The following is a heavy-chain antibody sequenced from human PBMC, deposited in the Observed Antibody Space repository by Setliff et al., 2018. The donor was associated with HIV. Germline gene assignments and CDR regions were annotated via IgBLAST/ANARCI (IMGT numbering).Heavy chain of an antibody. D-gene: IGHD1-26*01. CDR3: ARDRYSGSSTDY. CDR1: GFTFSSYS. V-gene: IGHV3-21*01. Sequence: ETLSLSCAASGFTFSSYSMNWVRQAPGKGLEWVSYISSSSSYTHYADSVEGRFTISRDNVKNSLYLQMNSLRAEDTAVYYCARDRYSGSSTDYWGQGTLVTVSS. CDR2: ISSSSSYT. J-gene: IGHJ4*02.